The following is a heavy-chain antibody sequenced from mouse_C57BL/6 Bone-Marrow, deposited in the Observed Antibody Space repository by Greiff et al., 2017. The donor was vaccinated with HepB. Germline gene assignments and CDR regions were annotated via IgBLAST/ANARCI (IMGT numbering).Heavy chain of an antibody. CDR2: IHYDGSST. J-gene: IGHJ1*03. CDR3: AREDGSSYWYFDV. CDR1: GFTFSDYY. Sequence: EVQLVESEGGLVQPGSSMKLSCTASGFTFSDYYMAWVRQVPEKGLEWVANIHYDGSSTYYLDSLKSRFLLSRDNAKNILYLQMSSLKSEDTATYYCAREDGSSYWYFDVWGTGTTVTVSS. V-gene: IGHV5-16*01. D-gene: IGHD1-1*01.